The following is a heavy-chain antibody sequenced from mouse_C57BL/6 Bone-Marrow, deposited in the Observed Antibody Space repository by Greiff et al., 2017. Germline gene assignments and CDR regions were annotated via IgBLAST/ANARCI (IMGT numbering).Heavy chain of an antibody. D-gene: IGHD1-1*01. Sequence: LVESGPELVKPGASVKLSCKASGYTFTSYDINWVKQRPGQGLEWLGWVYPRDGSTKYNEKFKGKATLTVDPSSSTAYMELHSLTSEDSAVYFCANYYGSSSYWYFDVWGTGTTVTVSS. J-gene: IGHJ1*03. V-gene: IGHV1-85*01. CDR1: GYTFTSYD. CDR3: ANYYGSSSYWYFDV. CDR2: VYPRDGST.